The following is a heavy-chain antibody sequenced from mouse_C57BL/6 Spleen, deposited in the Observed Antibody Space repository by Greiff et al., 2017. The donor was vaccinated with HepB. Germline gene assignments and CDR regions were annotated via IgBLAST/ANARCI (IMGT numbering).Heavy chain of an antibody. Sequence: QVVESGPELVKPGASVKISCKASGYSFTSYYIHWVKQRPGQGLEWIGWIYPGSGNTKYNEKFKGKATLTADTSSSTAYMQLSSLTSEDSAVYYCARGGRGYFDYWGQGTTLTVSS. CDR1: GYSFTSYY. J-gene: IGHJ2*01. CDR3: ARGGRGYFDY. D-gene: IGHD3-3*01. CDR2: IYPGSGNT. V-gene: IGHV1-66*01.